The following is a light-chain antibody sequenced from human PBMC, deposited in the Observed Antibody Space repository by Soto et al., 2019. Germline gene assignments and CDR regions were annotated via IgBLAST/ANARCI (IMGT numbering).Light chain of an antibody. CDR2: DAS. Sequence: DIQMTQSPSSLSASVGDRVTITCQASQDISNYLNWYQQKPGKAPKLLIYDASNLETGVPSRFSGSGSGTDFTLAISSLQPEDIGKYYCLLYDNLPPTFGQGKRLEI. CDR1: QDISNY. V-gene: IGKV1-33*01. J-gene: IGKJ5*01. CDR3: LLYDNLPPT.